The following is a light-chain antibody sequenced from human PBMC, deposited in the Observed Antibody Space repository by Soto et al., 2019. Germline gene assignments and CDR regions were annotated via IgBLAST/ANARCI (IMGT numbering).Light chain of an antibody. Sequence: DIQMTQSPSSLSASVGDRFTITCRSSQSITTYLHWYQQKPGKAPNLLIYAASNLQSGAPSRFSGSGSGTDFTLTISSLQPEDFATYYCQQLNSYPWTFGQGTKVDI. CDR3: QQLNSYPWT. CDR1: QSITTY. V-gene: IGKV1-9*01. CDR2: AAS. J-gene: IGKJ1*01.